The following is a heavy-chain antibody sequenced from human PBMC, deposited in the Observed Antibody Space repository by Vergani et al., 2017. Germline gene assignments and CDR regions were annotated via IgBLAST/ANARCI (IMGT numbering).Heavy chain of an antibody. Sequence: QVQLVQSGAEVKKPGSSVKVSCKASGGTFSSYAISWVRQAPGQGLEWMGGIIPIFGTANYAQKFQGRVTITADKSTSTAYMELSSLRSEDTAVYYCARGWEWSGLATGAFCIRGQGTMVTVSS. CDR1: GGTFSSYA. J-gene: IGHJ3*02. V-gene: IGHV1-69*06. CDR3: ARGWEWSGLATGAFCI. CDR2: IIPIFGTA. D-gene: IGHD3-3*01.